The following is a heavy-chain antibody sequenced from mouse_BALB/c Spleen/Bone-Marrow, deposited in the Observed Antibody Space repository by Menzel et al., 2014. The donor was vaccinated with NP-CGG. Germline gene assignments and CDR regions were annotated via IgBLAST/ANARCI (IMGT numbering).Heavy chain of an antibody. Sequence: EVKLMESGPELVKPGASVKVSCKASGYAFTSYNMYWVKQRHGKDLEWIGNIDPDNGGTSYNQKFKGKATLTVDKSSSTAYMHLDSLTSEDSAVYYCAIEGYCAWFASWGQGTLVTVSA. V-gene: IGHV1S135*01. CDR3: AIEGYCAWFAS. CDR2: IDPDNGGT. J-gene: IGHJ3*01. CDR1: GYAFTSYN.